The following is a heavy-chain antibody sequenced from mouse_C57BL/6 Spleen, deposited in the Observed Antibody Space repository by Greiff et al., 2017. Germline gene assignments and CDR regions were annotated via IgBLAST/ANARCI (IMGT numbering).Heavy chain of an antibody. CDR2: IDPETGGT. D-gene: IGHD2-1*01. CDR1: GYTFTDYE. V-gene: IGHV1-15*01. Sequence: QVQLQQSGAELVRPGASVTLSCKASGYTFTDYEMHWVKQTPVHGLEWIGAIDPETGGTAYNQTFKGKAILTADKSSSTAYMELRSLTSEDAAVYYCTRGNWSAWFAYWGQGTLVTVSA. J-gene: IGHJ3*01. CDR3: TRGNWSAWFAY.